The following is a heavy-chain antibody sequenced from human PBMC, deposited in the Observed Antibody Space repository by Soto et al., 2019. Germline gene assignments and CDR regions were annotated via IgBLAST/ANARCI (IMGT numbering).Heavy chain of an antibody. V-gene: IGHV1-69*01. CDR3: ASRRDYDCWSGPYYYGMDV. CDR1: GGTFSSYA. CDR2: IIPIFGTA. J-gene: IGHJ6*02. D-gene: IGHD3-3*01. Sequence: QVQLVQSGAEVKKPGSSVKVSCKASGGTFSSYAISWVRQAPGQGLEWMGGIIPIFGTANYAQQFQGRVTITADESTSTAYMELSSLRAEDTAVYYCASRRDYDCWSGPYYYGMDVWGQGTTVTVSS.